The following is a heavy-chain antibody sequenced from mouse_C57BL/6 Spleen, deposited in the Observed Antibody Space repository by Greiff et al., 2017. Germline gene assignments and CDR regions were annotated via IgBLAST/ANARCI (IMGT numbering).Heavy chain of an antibody. CDR2: IDPSDSYT. J-gene: IGHJ4*01. CDR1: GYTFTSYW. V-gene: IGHV1-69*01. CDR3: ARRYYGPYAMDY. Sequence: VQLQQPGAELVMPGASVKLSCTASGYTFTSYWMHWVKQRPGQGLEWIGEIDPSDSYTNYNQKFKGKSTLTVDKSSSTAYMQLSSLTSEDSAVYYCARRYYGPYAMDYWGQGTSVTVSS. D-gene: IGHD1-2*01.